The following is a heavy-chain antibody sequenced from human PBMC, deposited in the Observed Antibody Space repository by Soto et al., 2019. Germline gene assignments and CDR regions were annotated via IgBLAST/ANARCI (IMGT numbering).Heavy chain of an antibody. CDR1: RYTFTSYA. CDR2: INAGNGNT. CDR3: ARGVVVVAATPLVDWYCDL. Sequence: ASVKVSCKASRYTFTSYAMHWVRPAPGQRLDWVGWINAGNGNTKYSQKFEGRVTMTRDTSASTAYMELSSLRSEDTAVYYCARGVVVVAATPLVDWYCDLWGRGTLVTVSS. J-gene: IGHJ2*01. D-gene: IGHD2-15*01. V-gene: IGHV1-3*01.